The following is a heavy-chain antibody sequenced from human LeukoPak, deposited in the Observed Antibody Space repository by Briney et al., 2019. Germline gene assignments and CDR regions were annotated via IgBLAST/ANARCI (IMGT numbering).Heavy chain of an antibody. CDR2: INPNSGGT. Sequence: GASVKVSCKASGYTFTAYYIHWVRQAPGQGLEWMGWINPNSGGTQYAQMFQGRVTMTRDTSISTAYMELTRLRSDDTAIYYCATSHYDSRGRFDYWGQGALVTVSS. CDR1: GYTFTAYY. J-gene: IGHJ4*02. V-gene: IGHV1-2*02. CDR3: ATSHYDSRGRFDY. D-gene: IGHD3-22*01.